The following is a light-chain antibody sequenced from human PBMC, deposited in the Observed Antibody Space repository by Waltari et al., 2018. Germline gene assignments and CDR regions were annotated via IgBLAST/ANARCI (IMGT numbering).Light chain of an antibody. V-gene: IGKV1-5*03. CDR3: QQYKSLPIT. Sequence: DIQMTQSPSTLSASVGDRVSVTCRASQNINSWLAWYQQKPGKAPKLLIYKASTLESGVPARFSGSGSGTEITLTISSLQPDDFATYYCQQYKSLPITFGQGTRLEIK. J-gene: IGKJ5*01. CDR2: KAS. CDR1: QNINSW.